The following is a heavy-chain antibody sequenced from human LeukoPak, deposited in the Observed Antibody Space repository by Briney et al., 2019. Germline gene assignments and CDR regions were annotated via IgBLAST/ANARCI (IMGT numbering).Heavy chain of an antibody. V-gene: IGHV4-34*01. J-gene: IGHJ5*02. CDR1: GGSFSGYY. D-gene: IGHD3-22*01. CDR2: INHSGST. Sequence: SQTLSLTCAVYGGSFSGYYWSWIRQPPGKGLEGIREINHSGSTNYNPSLKTPVTISVDTSKNQFSLKLSSVTAADTAVCYCARGWGVVVIRWFEPWSQGTMVTVSS. CDR3: ARGWGVVVIRWFEP.